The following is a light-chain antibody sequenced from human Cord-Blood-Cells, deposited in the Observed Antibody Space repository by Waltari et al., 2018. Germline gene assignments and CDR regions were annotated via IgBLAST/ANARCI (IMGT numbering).Light chain of an antibody. Sequence: HAVVTQEPSLTVSPGGTVTLTCGSSTGAVTSGPYPYWFQQKPGQAPRTLIYDTSNKHSWTPARFSGSLLGGKAALTLSGAQPEDEAEYYCLLSYSGANWVFGGGTKLTVL. CDR3: LLSYSGANWV. CDR1: TGAVTSGPY. J-gene: IGLJ3*02. CDR2: DTS. V-gene: IGLV7-46*01.